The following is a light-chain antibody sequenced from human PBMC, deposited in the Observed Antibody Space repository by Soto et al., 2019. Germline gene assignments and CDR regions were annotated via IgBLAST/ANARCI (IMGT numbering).Light chain of an antibody. Sequence: EIVLTQSPGTLSLSPGERATLSGRASQSVNSDYLGWFQQKPGQAPRLLIYGASTRATGIPDRFSGSGSGTDFTLTISRLEPEDFAVYYCHHYGGSPITFGQGTRLEIK. CDR3: HHYGGSPIT. CDR2: GAS. CDR1: QSVNSDY. J-gene: IGKJ5*01. V-gene: IGKV3-20*01.